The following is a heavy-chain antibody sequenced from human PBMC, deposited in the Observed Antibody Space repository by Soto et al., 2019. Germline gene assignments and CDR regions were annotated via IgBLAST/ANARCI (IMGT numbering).Heavy chain of an antibody. D-gene: IGHD2-2*01. CDR3: ARAQRDIVVVPAAISYYYYGMDV. Sequence: SVKVSCKASGGTFSSYAISWVRQAPGQGLEWMGGIIPIFGTANYAQKFQGRVTITADESTSTAYMELSSPRSEDTAVYYCARAQRDIVVVPAAISYYYYGMDVWGQGTTVTVSS. J-gene: IGHJ6*02. CDR1: GGTFSSYA. CDR2: IIPIFGTA. V-gene: IGHV1-69*13.